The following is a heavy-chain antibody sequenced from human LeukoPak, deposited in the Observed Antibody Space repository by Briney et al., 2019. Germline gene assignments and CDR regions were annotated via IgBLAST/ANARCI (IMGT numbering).Heavy chain of an antibody. V-gene: IGHV4-61*10. CDR1: GGSISSGSYY. D-gene: IGHD3-10*01. CDR3: AKEEVRGLIVQIDY. J-gene: IGHJ4*02. CDR2: IYTSGST. Sequence: SQTLSLTCTVSGGSISSGSYYWSWIRQPAGKGLEWIGRIYTSGSTNYNPSTNYNPSLKSRVTISVDTSKNQFSLKLSSVTAADTAVYYFAKEEVRGLIVQIDYCGQGTLVTVSS.